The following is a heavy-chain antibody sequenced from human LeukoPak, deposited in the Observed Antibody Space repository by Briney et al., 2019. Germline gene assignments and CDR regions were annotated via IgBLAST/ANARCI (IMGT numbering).Heavy chain of an antibody. Sequence: ASVKVSCKASGYTFTSYAMNWVRQAPGQGLEWMGWINTNTGNPTYAQGFTGRFVFSLDTSVSTAYLQISSLKAEDTAVYYCARTVPAADKYYFDCWGQGTLVTVSS. J-gene: IGHJ4*02. CDR2: INTNTGNP. CDR3: ARTVPAADKYYFDC. CDR1: GYTFTSYA. D-gene: IGHD2-2*01. V-gene: IGHV7-4-1*02.